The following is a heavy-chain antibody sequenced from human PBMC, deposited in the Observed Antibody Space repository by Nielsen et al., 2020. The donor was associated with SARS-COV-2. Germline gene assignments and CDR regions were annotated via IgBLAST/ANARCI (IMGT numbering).Heavy chain of an antibody. V-gene: IGHV3-30-3*01. CDR3: ARLTCFGDIVVVPAAIEFDY. CDR2: ISYDGSNK. D-gene: IGHD2-2*01. Sequence: GESLKISCAASGFTFSSYAMHWVRQAPGKGLEWVAVISYDGSNKYYADSVKGRFTISRDNSKNTLYLQMNSLRTEDTAVYYCARLTCFGDIVVVPAAIEFDYWGQGTLVTVSS. CDR1: GFTFSSYA. J-gene: IGHJ4*02.